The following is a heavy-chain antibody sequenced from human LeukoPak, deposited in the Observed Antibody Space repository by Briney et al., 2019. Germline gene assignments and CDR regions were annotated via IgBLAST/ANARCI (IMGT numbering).Heavy chain of an antibody. CDR2: ISSNGGST. Sequence: GGSLRLSCAASGFTFSSYAMHWVRQAPGKGLEYVSAISSNGGSTYYANSVKGRFTISRDNSKNTLYLQMGSLRAEDMAVYYCARSLGRRTSPYNWFDPWGQGTLVTVSS. CDR3: ARSLGRRTSPYNWFDP. J-gene: IGHJ5*02. CDR1: GFTFSSYA. V-gene: IGHV3-64*01. D-gene: IGHD2-2*01.